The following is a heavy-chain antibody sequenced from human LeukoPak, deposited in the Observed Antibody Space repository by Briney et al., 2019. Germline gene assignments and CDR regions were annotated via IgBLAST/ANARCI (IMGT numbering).Heavy chain of an antibody. V-gene: IGHV4-39*01. J-gene: IGHJ4*02. CDR3: ARRRYPGYSSGLFDY. CDR1: GGSISTGTYY. D-gene: IGHD6-19*01. CDR2: IYYRGST. Sequence: SETLSLACTVSGGSISTGTYYWGWIRQPPGKGLECIGSIYYRGSTYYYPSLKSRVTISVDTSNNQFSLNLSSVTAADTAVYYCARRRYPGYSSGLFDYWGQGTLVTVSS.